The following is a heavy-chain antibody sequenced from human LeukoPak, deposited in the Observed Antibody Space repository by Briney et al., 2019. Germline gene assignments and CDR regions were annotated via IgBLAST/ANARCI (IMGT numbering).Heavy chain of an antibody. CDR1: GGSFSGYY. CDR3: ARGRLRYYYDSSGHIGGYYFGY. V-gene: IGHV4-34*01. J-gene: IGHJ4*02. CDR2: INHSGST. D-gene: IGHD3-22*01. Sequence: PSETLSLTCAVYGGSFSGYYWSWIRQPPGKGLEWIGEINHSGSTNYNPSLKSRVTISVDTSKNQFSLKLSSVTAADTAVYYCARGRLRYYYDSSGHIGGYYFGYWGQGTLVTVSS.